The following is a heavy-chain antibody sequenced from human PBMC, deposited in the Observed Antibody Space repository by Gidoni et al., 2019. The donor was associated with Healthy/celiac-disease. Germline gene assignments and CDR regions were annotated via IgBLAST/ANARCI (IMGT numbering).Heavy chain of an antibody. CDR2: ISGSGGST. Sequence: EVQLLESGGGLVQPGGSLRLSCAASVFPFSSYAMSWVRQAPGKGLEWVSAISGSGGSTYYADSVKGRFTISRDNSKNTLYLQMNSLRAEDTAVYYCAKGAAAGTIFDYWGQGTLVTVSS. J-gene: IGHJ4*02. CDR1: VFPFSSYA. D-gene: IGHD6-13*01. CDR3: AKGAAAGTIFDY. V-gene: IGHV3-23*01.